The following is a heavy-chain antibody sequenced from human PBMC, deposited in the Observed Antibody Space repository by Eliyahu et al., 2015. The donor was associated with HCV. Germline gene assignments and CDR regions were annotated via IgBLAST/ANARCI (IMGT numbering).Heavy chain of an antibody. CDR3: ARGGYVKSYDTIDN. Sequence: VSGGSLTNSFWTWIRQPPGKGLEWIGYIYYSGSTSYNPSLESRVTLSVDTSKNQFSLKLRSATSADTAVYFRARGGYVKSYDTIDNWGPGTLVTVSS. J-gene: IGHJ4*02. D-gene: IGHD1-26*01. CDR1: GGSLTNSF. CDR2: IYYSGST. V-gene: IGHV4-59*01.